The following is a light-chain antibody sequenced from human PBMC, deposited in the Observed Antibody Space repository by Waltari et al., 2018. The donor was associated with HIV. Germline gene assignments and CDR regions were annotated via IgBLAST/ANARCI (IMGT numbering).Light chain of an antibody. CDR3: CSYAGSSTYV. CDR1: SSDVGSYNL. Sequence: QSALTQPASVSGSPGQSITLSCTGTSSDVGSYNLVSWYQQHPGKAPKPMIYEVSKRPSGVSNRFSGSKSGNTASLTISGLQAEDEADYYCCSYAGSSTYVFGTGTKVTVL. J-gene: IGLJ1*01. V-gene: IGLV2-23*02. CDR2: EVS.